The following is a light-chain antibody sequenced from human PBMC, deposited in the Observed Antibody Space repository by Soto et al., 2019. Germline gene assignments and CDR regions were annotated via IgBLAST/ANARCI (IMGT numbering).Light chain of an antibody. V-gene: IGKV1-8*01. J-gene: IGKJ5*01. CDR3: QQYYSYPA. CDR1: QGISSY. CDR2: AAS. Sequence: AIRMTQSPSSCSASTGDRVTITFRASQGISSYLAWYQQKPGKAPKLLIYAASTLQSGVPSRFSGSGSGTDFTLTISCLQSEDFATYYCQQYYSYPAFGQGTRLEIK.